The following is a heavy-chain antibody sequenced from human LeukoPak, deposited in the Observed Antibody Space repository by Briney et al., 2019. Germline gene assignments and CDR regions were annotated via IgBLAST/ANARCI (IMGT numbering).Heavy chain of an antibody. J-gene: IGHJ4*02. CDR3: ARMGGRTFWYSSSWNI. V-gene: IGHV1-18*01. CDR2: ITAYTGNT. CDR1: GYTFTIYG. Sequence: GASVTVSCKASGYTFTIYGISWVRQAPGQGLEWMGWITAYTGNTNYAQKLQGRVTMTTDTSTSTAYMGLRSLRSDDTAVYYCARMGGRTFWYSSSWNIWGQGTLVTVSS. D-gene: IGHD6-13*01.